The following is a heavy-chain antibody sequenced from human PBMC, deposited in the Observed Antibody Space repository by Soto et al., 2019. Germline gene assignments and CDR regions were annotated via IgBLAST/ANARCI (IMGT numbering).Heavy chain of an antibody. D-gene: IGHD6-6*01. V-gene: IGHV3-20*04. CDR3: VRVGGVYKSARQGPFDY. CDR2: INWNGGST. CDR1: GFTFDDYG. J-gene: IGHJ4*02. Sequence: EVHLVESGGNVVRPGGSLRLSCGASGFTFDDYGMSWVRQAPGKGLEWVSGINWNGGSTGYADSVKGRFTISRDNAKNSLSLQMNTLRAEDSALYYCVRVGGVYKSARQGPFDYWGQGALVTVSS.